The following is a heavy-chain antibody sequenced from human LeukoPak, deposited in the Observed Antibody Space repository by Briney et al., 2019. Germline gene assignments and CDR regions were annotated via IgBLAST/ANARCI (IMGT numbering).Heavy chain of an antibody. CDR1: GFTFSSYG. V-gene: IGHV3-23*01. D-gene: IGHD3-22*01. CDR3: TTTINSGYYYATLEYFQH. J-gene: IGHJ1*01. CDR2: ISGSGGST. Sequence: GGSLRLSCAASGFTFSSYGMSWVRQAPGKGLEWVSAISGSGGSTYYADSVKGRFTISRDNSKNTLYLQMNSLKTEDTAVYYCTTTINSGYYYATLEYFQHWGQGTLVTVSS.